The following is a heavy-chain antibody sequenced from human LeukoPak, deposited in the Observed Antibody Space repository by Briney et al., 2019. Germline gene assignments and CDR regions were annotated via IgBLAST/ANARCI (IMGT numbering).Heavy chain of an antibody. CDR1: GFTFSSYA. D-gene: IGHD3-9*01. Sequence: GGSLRLSCAASGFTFSSYAMSWVRQAPGKGLEWVSAISGSGGSTYYADSVKGRFTISRDNSKNTLYLQMNSLRAEDTAVYYCAKDGPSLRYFDWLSRYYYMDVWGKGTTVTVSS. V-gene: IGHV3-23*01. CDR2: ISGSGGST. CDR3: AKDGPSLRYFDWLSRYYYMDV. J-gene: IGHJ6*03.